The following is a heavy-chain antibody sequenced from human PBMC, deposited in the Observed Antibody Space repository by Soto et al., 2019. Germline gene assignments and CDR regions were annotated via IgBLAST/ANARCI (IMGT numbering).Heavy chain of an antibody. J-gene: IGHJ6*02. Sequence: QVQLQQWGAGLLKPSETLSLTCAVYGGSFSGYYWSWIRQPPGKGLEWIGEINHSGSTNYNPSLNSRVTISVDTSKNQFSLKLSSVTAADTAVYYCARLYSSGYQYYYYYYGMDVWGQGTTVTVSS. CDR2: INHSGST. V-gene: IGHV4-34*01. D-gene: IGHD6-19*01. CDR3: ARLYSSGYQYYYYYYGMDV. CDR1: GGSFSGYY.